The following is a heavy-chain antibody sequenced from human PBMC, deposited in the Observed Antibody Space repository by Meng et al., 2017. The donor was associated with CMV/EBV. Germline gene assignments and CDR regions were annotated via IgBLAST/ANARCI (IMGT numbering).Heavy chain of an antibody. J-gene: IGHJ4*02. CDR3: ARDRSPRPYYFDY. Sequence: GSLRLSCAVYGGSFSGYYWSWIRQPPGKGLEWIGEINHSGSTNYNPSLKSRVTISVDTSKNQFSLKLSSVTAADTAVYYCARDRSPRPYYFDYWGQGTLVTVCS. D-gene: IGHD6-6*01. V-gene: IGHV4-34*01. CDR2: INHSGST. CDR1: GGSFSGYY.